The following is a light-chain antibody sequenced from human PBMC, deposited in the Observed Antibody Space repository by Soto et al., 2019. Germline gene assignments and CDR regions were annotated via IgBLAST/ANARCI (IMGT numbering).Light chain of an antibody. J-gene: IGLJ1*01. Sequence: QSVLTQPPSASGSPGQSVTISCTGTSSDVGGYNYVSWYQHHPGKAPKLMIYEVTKRPSGVPDRFSGSKSGNTASLTVSGLRAEDEADYYCSSYAGSIHYVFGTGTKVTVL. V-gene: IGLV2-8*01. CDR1: SSDVGGYNY. CDR3: SSYAGSIHYV. CDR2: EVT.